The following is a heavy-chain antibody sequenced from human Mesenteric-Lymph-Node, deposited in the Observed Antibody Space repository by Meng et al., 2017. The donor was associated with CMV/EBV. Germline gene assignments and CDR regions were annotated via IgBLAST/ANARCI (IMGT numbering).Heavy chain of an antibody. Sequence: GESLKISCAASGFTFSNAWMSWVRQAPGKGLEWVSLISDDRDSPYYADSVKGRFTISRDNSDNTLYLQMSSLRAEDTAIYYCAKGLYTTGWSCFDFWGQGALVTVSS. J-gene: IGHJ4*02. CDR2: ISDDRDSP. CDR3: AKGLYTTGWSCFDF. V-gene: IGHV3-23*01. CDR1: GFTFSNAW. D-gene: IGHD6-19*01.